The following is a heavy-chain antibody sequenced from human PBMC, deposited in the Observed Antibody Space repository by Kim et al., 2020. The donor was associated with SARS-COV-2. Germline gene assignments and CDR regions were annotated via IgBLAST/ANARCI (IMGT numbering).Heavy chain of an antibody. J-gene: IGHJ4*02. D-gene: IGHD5-18*01. CDR3: ARDPTLYRYGENFDY. V-gene: IGHV3-30*01. Sequence: DSVKGRFTISRDNSKNTLYLKMNSLRAEDTAVYYCARDPTLYRYGENFDYWGQGTLVTVSS.